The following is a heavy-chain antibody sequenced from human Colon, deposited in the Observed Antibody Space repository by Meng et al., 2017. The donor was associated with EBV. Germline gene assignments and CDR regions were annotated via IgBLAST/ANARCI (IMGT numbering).Heavy chain of an antibody. Sequence: QISLKESGPTLVKPTQTLPLTCTFSGFSLSTSEVGLGWIRQPPGKALEWLSVIYWDDDKRYSPSLKSRLTITKDTSKNQVVLTLTNMDPVDTATYYCALFTRSWFDPWGQGTLVTVSS. CDR2: IYWDDDK. CDR3: ALFTRSWFDP. J-gene: IGHJ5*02. D-gene: IGHD2-2*01. V-gene: IGHV2-5*02. CDR1: GFSLSTSEVG.